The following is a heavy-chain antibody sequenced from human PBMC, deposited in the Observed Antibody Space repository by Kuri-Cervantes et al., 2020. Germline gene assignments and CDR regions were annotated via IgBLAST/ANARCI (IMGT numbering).Heavy chain of an antibody. CDR2: IYHNGGT. CDR1: GGSISSSGYS. V-gene: IGHV4-30-2*01. D-gene: IGHD3-22*01. Sequence: SQTLSLTCAVSGGSISSSGYSWSWIRQPPGKALEWIGYIYHNGGTYYSPSLKSRVTMSVDRSKNQFSLRLNSVTAADTAVYYCARLKSSSGYYFDYWGQGTLVTVSS. CDR3: ARLKSSSGYYFDY. J-gene: IGHJ4*02.